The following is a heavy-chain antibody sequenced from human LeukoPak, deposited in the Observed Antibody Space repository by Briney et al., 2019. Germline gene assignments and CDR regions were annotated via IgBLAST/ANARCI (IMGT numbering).Heavy chain of an antibody. V-gene: IGHV3-7*04. D-gene: IGHD5-12*01. J-gene: IGHJ4*02. Sequence: GGSLRLSCAASGFTFSRFWMSWVRQAPGKGLEWVANIKQDGSEKYYVDSVKGRFTISRDNAKNSLYLQMNSLRAEDTAVFYSARDGTYTDYDPDFDIWGQGTLVTVSS. CDR2: IKQDGSEK. CDR3: ARDGTYTDYDPDFDI. CDR1: GFTFSRFW.